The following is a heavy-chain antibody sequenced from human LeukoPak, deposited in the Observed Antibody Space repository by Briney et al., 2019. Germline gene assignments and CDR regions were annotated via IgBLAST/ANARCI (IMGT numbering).Heavy chain of an antibody. CDR1: GGSISSSSYY. CDR2: IKQDGSEK. CDR3: ARGDYVWGSYRYKTTYYFDY. D-gene: IGHD3-16*02. Sequence: ETLSLTCTVSGGSISSSSYYWGWIRQPPGKGLEWVANIKQDGSEKYYVDSVKGRFTISRDNAKNSLYLQMNSLRAEDTAVYYCARGDYVWGSYRYKTTYYFDYWGQGTLVTVSS. V-gene: IGHV3-7*01. J-gene: IGHJ4*02.